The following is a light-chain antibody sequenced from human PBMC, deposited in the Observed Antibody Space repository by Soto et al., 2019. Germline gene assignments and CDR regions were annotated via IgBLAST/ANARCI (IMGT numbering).Light chain of an antibody. CDR1: QDVSIF. Sequence: EILLAQSPATLSLYPGERATLSCKASQDVSIFLAWYQQKHGQAPRLLIHDASNRATGVPARFSGSGSGRDFTLTITSLEPEDFAVYYCQQRSTWLYTFGQGTKLEV. V-gene: IGKV3-11*02. J-gene: IGKJ2*01. CDR2: DAS. CDR3: QQRSTWLYT.